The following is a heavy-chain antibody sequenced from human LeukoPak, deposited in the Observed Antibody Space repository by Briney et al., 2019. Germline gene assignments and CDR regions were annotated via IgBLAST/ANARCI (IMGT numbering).Heavy chain of an antibody. D-gene: IGHD5-18*01. CDR3: ARGRYRVDTAMVISFDP. Sequence: ASVKVSCKASGYTFTSYDINWVRQATGQGLEWMGWMNPNSGNTGYAQRFQGRVTMTRNTSISTAYMELSSLRSEDTAVYYCARGRYRVDTAMVISFDPWGQGTLVTVSS. CDR1: GYTFTSYD. V-gene: IGHV1-8*01. J-gene: IGHJ5*02. CDR2: MNPNSGNT.